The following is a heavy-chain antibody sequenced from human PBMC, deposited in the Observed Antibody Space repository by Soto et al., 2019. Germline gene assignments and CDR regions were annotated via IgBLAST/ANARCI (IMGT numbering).Heavy chain of an antibody. Sequence: GASVKVSCKASGYTFTSYDINWVRQATGQGLEWMGWMNPNSGNTGYAQKFQGRVTMTRNTSISTAYMELSSLRSEDTAVYYCARGRSVDYYYDSSGYGYYYGMGVWGQGTTVTVSS. CDR1: GYTFTSYD. CDR2: MNPNSGNT. V-gene: IGHV1-8*01. D-gene: IGHD3-22*01. CDR3: ARGRSVDYYYDSSGYGYYYGMGV. J-gene: IGHJ6*02.